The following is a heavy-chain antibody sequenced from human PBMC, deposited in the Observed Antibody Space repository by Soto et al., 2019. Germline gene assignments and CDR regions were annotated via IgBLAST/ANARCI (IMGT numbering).Heavy chain of an antibody. CDR1: GYTFTSYG. CDR2: ISAYNGNT. J-gene: IGHJ6*03. Sequence: QVQLVQSGAEVKKPGASVKVSCKASGYTFTSYGISWVRQAPGQGLEWMGWISAYNGNTNYAQKLQGRVPMTTDTSASTAYVGMRTLRPDDTAVYYCARASIVVVPASPRSYYYMDVWGKGTTVSVSS. CDR3: ARASIVVVPASPRSYYYMDV. V-gene: IGHV1-18*01. D-gene: IGHD2-2*01.